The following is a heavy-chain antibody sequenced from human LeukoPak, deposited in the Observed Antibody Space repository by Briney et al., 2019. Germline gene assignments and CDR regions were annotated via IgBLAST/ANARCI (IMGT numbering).Heavy chain of an antibody. Sequence: GGSLRLSCAASGFTFSSYAMHWVRQAPGKGLEWVALTSYDGSDKDYADSVKGRFTISRDNSKNSLYLQMNSLRAEDTALYYCARDYDYGDYPGYWGQGTLVTVSS. CDR3: ARDYDYGDYPGY. D-gene: IGHD4-17*01. CDR1: GFTFSSYA. CDR2: TSYDGSDK. V-gene: IGHV3-30*03. J-gene: IGHJ4*02.